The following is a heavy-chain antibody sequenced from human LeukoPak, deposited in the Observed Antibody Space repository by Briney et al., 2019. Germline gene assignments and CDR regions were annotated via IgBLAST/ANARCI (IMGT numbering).Heavy chain of an antibody. CDR1: GYTFTGYY. J-gene: IGHJ4*02. CDR3: ARVGVDPSGYFHDLGY. Sequence: EASVKVSCKASGYTFTGYYMHWVRQAPGQGLEWMGWINPNSGVTNYPQKFQRRVTMTRDTSISTAYMELSRLRSDDTAVYFCARVGVDPSGYFHDLGYWGQGTLVTVSS. V-gene: IGHV1-2*02. D-gene: IGHD3-22*01. CDR2: INPNSGVT.